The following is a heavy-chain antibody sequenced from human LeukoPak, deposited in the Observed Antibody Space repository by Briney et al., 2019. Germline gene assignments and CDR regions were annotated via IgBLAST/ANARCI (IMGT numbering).Heavy chain of an antibody. J-gene: IGHJ5*02. CDR3: AGDRDWKYWFDP. CDR1: GGSISSYY. V-gene: IGHV4-4*07. CDR2: IYSSGIT. Sequence: KPSETLSLTCTVSGGSISSYYWSWIRQPAGKELEWIGRIYSSGITNYNPSLKSRVTMSVDTSKNQFPLKLRSVTSADTAVYYCAGDRDWKYWFDPWGQGTLVTVSS. D-gene: IGHD1-1*01.